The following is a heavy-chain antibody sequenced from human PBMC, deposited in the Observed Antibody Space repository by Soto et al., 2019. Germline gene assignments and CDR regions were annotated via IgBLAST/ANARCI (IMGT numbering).Heavy chain of an antibody. J-gene: IGHJ4*02. CDR1: GYTFTSYD. CDR2: VNTNNGHT. CDR3: VRLFYYGSGSWVE. V-gene: IGHV1-8*01. Sequence: QVQLVQSGAEVKKPGASVKVSCKASGYTFTSYDINWVRQATGQGLEWMGWVNTNNGHTGYAQKFQGRVTMTRNTSISTAYMELDSLRSEDTAVYYCVRLFYYGSGSWVEWGQGTLVTVSS. D-gene: IGHD3-10*01.